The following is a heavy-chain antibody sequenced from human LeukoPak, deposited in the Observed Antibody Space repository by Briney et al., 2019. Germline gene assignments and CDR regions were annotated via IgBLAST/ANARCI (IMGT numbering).Heavy chain of an antibody. V-gene: IGHV4-59*02. D-gene: IGHD3-9*01. Sequence: SETLSLTCTVSGGSVSGFYWSWIRQSPGKGLEWIGYIYYSGSTNYNPSLKSRVTISVDTSKNQFSLKLSSVTAADTAVYYCAREVPYDILTGYYFDYWGQGTLVTVSS. J-gene: IGHJ4*02. CDR2: IYYSGST. CDR3: AREVPYDILTGYYFDY. CDR1: GGSVSGFY.